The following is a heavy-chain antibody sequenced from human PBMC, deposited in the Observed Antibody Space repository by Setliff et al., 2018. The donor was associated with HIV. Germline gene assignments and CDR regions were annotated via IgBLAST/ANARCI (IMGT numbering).Heavy chain of an antibody. CDR1: GGSISSYY. J-gene: IGHJ4*02. CDR3: AQDLGYSLDY. V-gene: IGHV4-4*08. Sequence: PSETLSLTCTVSGGSISSYYWSWIRQPPGKGLEWIGYIYASGSTNYNPSLKSRVTISVDTSKNQFSLNLNSVTAADTAVYYCAQDLGYSLDYWGQGTLVTVSS. CDR2: IYASGST. D-gene: IGHD5-18*01.